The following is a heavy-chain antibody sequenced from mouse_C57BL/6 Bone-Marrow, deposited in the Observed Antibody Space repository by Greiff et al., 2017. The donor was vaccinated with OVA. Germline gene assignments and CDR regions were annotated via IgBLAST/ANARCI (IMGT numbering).Heavy chain of an antibody. CDR3: ARYGYFLDV. J-gene: IGHJ1*03. CDR2: IYPRSGNT. V-gene: IGHV1-81*01. D-gene: IGHD2-2*01. Sequence: VKLMESGAELARPGASVKLSCKASGYTFTSYGISWVKQRTGQGLEWIGEIYPRSGNTYYNEKFKGKATLTADKSSSTAYMELRSLTSEDSAVYFCARYGYFLDVWGTGTTVTVSS. CDR1: GYTFTSYG.